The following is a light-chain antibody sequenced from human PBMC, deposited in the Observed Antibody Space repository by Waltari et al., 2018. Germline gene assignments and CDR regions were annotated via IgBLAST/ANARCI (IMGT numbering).Light chain of an antibody. V-gene: IGKV1-39*01. Sequence: DIQMTQSPFSLSSSLGDRVTITCRASESISNYVNWYQQKPGRAPKVLIYSASSLQSGVPSRFSGSGSGTDFTLTISSLQPEDSSTYYCQHSYNTPFTFGQGTKLEIK. CDR3: QHSYNTPFT. CDR2: SAS. CDR1: ESISNY. J-gene: IGKJ2*01.